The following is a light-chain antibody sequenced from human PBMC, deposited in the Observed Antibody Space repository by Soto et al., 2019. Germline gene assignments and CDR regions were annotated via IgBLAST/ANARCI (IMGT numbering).Light chain of an antibody. CDR1: QSVTSSY. CDR2: GAS. CDR3: QQYGSSPLT. V-gene: IGKV3-20*01. Sequence: EIVLTQSPGTLSLSPGEGATLSCRASQSVTSSYLAWYQQKPGQAPRLLIYGASSRATGIPDRFSGSESGTDFTLTISRLEPEDFAVYYCQQYGSSPLTFGGGTKVDIK. J-gene: IGKJ4*01.